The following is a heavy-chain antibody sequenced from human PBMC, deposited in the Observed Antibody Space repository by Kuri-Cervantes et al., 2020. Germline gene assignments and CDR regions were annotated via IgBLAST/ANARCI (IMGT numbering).Heavy chain of an antibody. J-gene: IGHJ6*02. CDR2: ISYDGSNK. V-gene: IGHV3-30*03. CDR1: GFTFSSYG. CDR3: ARGMTTEDYYYYGMDV. D-gene: IGHD4-11*01. Sequence: GESLKISCAASGFTFSSYGMHWVRQAPGRGLEWVAVISYDGSNKYYADSVKGRFTISRDNAKNSLYLQMNSLRDEDTAVYYCARGMTTEDYYYYGMDVWGQGTTVTDSS.